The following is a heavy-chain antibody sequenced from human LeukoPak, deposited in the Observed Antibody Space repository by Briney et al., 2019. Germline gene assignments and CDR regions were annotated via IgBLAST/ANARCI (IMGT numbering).Heavy chain of an antibody. CDR2: ISGSGGSS. J-gene: IGHJ4*02. Sequence: GGSLRLSCAASGFSFSSYAMSWVRQAPGKGLEWVSGISGSGGSSYYADSVKGWFTISRDNSKNTLYLQMNSLRAEDTAVYYCAREGPYYHDSSGYYYDYWGQGTLVTVSS. V-gene: IGHV3-23*01. CDR1: GFSFSSYA. CDR3: AREGPYYHDSSGYYYDY. D-gene: IGHD3-22*01.